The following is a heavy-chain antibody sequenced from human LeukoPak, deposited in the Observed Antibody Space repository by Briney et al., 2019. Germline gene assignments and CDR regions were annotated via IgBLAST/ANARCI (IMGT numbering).Heavy chain of an antibody. D-gene: IGHD6-19*01. V-gene: IGHV1-46*01. J-gene: IGHJ4*02. CDR2: INPSGGST. CDR1: GYTFTSYY. CDR3: ARDMRIAVAALGWGALDY. Sequence: ASVKVSCKASGYTFTSYYMHWVRQAPGQGLEWMGIINPSGGSTSYAQKFQGRVTMTRDTSTSTVYMELSSLRSEDTAVYYCARDMRIAVAALGWGALDYWGQGTLVTVSS.